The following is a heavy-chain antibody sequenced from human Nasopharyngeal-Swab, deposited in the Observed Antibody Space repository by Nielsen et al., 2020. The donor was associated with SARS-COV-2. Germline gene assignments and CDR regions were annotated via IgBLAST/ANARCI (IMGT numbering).Heavy chain of an antibody. CDR3: ARHRIYCSSTSCYTYYYYYMDV. Sequence: GSLRLSCTVSGGSISSSSYYWGWIRQPPGKGLEWIGSIYYSGSTYYNPSLKSRVTISVDTSKNQFSLKLSSVTAADTAVYYCARHRIYCSSTSCYTYYYYYMDVWGKGTTVIVSS. CDR2: IYYSGST. J-gene: IGHJ6*03. D-gene: IGHD2-2*02. CDR1: GGSISSSSYY. V-gene: IGHV4-39*01.